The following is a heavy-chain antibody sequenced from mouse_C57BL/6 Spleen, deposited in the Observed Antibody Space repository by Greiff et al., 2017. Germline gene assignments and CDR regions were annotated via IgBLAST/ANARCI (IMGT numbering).Heavy chain of an antibody. Sequence: EVKLVESGGDLVKPGGSLKLSCAASGFTFSSYGMSWVRQTPDKRLEWVATISSGGSYTYYPDSVKGRFTISRDNAKNTLYLQMSSLKSEDTAMYYCARQGGNWYFVVWGTGTTVTVSS. CDR1: GFTFSSYG. CDR3: ARQGGNWYFVV. V-gene: IGHV5-6*02. CDR2: ISSGGSYT. J-gene: IGHJ1*03.